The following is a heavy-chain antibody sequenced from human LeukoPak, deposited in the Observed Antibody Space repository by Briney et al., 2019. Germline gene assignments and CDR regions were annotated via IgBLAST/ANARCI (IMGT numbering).Heavy chain of an antibody. J-gene: IGHJ4*02. CDR3: AKAKAAYDILTGYYMGSPDY. Sequence: GVSLRLSCAASGFTFSSYAMSWVRQAPGKGLEWVSAISGSGGSTYYADSVKGRFTISRDNSKNTLYLQMNSLRAEDTAVYYCAKAKAAYDILTGYYMGSPDYWGQGTLVTVSS. CDR1: GFTFSSYA. CDR2: ISGSGGST. V-gene: IGHV3-23*01. D-gene: IGHD3-9*01.